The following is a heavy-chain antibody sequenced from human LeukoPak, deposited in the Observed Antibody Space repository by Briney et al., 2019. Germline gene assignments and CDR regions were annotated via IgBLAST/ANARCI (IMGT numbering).Heavy chain of an antibody. J-gene: IGHJ4*02. CDR1: GYTFTRYD. CDR3: ARGQGTMVRGVMSY. D-gene: IGHD3-10*01. CDR2: MNPNSGNT. V-gene: IGHV1-8*01. Sequence: EASVKVSCKASGYTFTRYDINWVRQATGQGLEWMGWMNPNSGNTGYAQKFQGRVTMTRNTSISTAYMELSSLRSEDTAVYYCARGQGTMVRGVMSYWGQGTLVTVSS.